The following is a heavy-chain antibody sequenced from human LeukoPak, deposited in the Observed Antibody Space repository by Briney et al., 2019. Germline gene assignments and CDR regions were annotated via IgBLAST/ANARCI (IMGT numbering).Heavy chain of an antibody. V-gene: IGHV1-2*02. J-gene: IGHJ4*02. CDR2: INPNSGGT. CDR3: AREFADYGGPKDY. D-gene: IGHD4-23*01. Sequence: ASVKVSCKASGYTFTVYFMHWVRQAPGQGLEWMGWINPNSGGTNYAQKFQGRVTMTRDTSISTAYMELTSLRSDDTAVYSCAREFADYGGPKDYWGQGTLVTVSS. CDR1: GYTFTVYF.